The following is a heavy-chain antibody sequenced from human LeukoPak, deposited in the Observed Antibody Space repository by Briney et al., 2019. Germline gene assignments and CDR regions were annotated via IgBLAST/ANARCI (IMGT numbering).Heavy chain of an antibody. V-gene: IGHV4-39*01. CDR2: IYYSGSI. Sequence: SETLSLTCTVSGGSISNSSKYWGWIRQPPGKGLEWIGNIYYSGSIYYNPSLKSRVAIFVDTPNNQFSLKLSSVTAADTAVYYCATPRGASNWFDPWGQGVLVTVSS. CDR3: ATPRGASNWFDP. J-gene: IGHJ5*02. CDR1: GGSISNSSKY. D-gene: IGHD3-10*01.